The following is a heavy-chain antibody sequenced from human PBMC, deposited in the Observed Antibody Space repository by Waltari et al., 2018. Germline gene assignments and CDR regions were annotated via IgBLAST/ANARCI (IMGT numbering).Heavy chain of an antibody. Sequence: QVQLQESGPGLVEPSETLSLTCSVPGYSISSGYYWGWIRQAPGKGLEWIGIIYHSGNMYSNPSLKSRVTISMDTSTNQFSLRLSSVTAADTAVYYCVRDDGDCSSCWPYYFDFWGQGTLVTVSS. CDR2: IYHSGNM. J-gene: IGHJ4*02. CDR3: VRDDGDCSSCWPYYFDF. V-gene: IGHV4-38-2*02. D-gene: IGHD6-13*01. CDR1: GYSISSGYY.